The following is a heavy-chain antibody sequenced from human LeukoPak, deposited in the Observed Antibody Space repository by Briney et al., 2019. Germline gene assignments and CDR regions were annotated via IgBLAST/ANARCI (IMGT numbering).Heavy chain of an antibody. CDR3: ARGRYSYGPHY. J-gene: IGHJ4*02. CDR1: GGSFSGYY. CDR2: INRSGST. D-gene: IGHD5-18*01. Sequence: SETLSLTCAVYGGSFSGYYWSWIRQPPGKGLEWIGEINRSGSTNYNPSLKSRVTISVDTSKNQLSLKLSSVTAADTAVYYCARGRYSYGPHYWGQGTLVTVSS. V-gene: IGHV4-34*01.